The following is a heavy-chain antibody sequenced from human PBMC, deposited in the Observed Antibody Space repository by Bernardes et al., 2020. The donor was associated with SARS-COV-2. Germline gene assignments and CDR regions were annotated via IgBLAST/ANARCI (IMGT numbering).Heavy chain of an antibody. D-gene: IGHD6-19*01. Sequence: CLILSCAASGFTFDDFAMHWVRHSPGKGLEWVSGISWNSGSIGYAASVKGRFTISRDNAKNSLYLQMNSLRPDDTALYYCAKDYETGELGIAVEGYCGHWGQGTLVTVSS. CDR2: ISWNSGSI. CDR1: GFTFDDFA. CDR3: AKDYETGELGIAVEGYCGH. V-gene: IGHV3-9*01. J-gene: IGHJ4*02.